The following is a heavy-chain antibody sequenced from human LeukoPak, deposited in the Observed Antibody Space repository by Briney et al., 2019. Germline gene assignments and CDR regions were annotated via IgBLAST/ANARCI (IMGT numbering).Heavy chain of an antibody. J-gene: IGHJ4*02. CDR1: GYTFTSYG. CDR2: ISAYNGNT. V-gene: IGHV1-18*01. Sequence: SVKVSCKASGYTFTSYGISWVRQAPGQGLEWMGWISAYNGNTNYAQKLQGRVTMTEDTSTDTAYMELSSLRSEDTAVYYCATDRTYDSSGYFPNFDYWGQGTLVTVSS. D-gene: IGHD3-22*01. CDR3: ATDRTYDSSGYFPNFDY.